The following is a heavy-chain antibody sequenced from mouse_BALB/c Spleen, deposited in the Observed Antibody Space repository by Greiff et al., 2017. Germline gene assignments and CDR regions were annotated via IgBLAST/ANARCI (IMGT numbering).Heavy chain of an antibody. V-gene: IGHV3-6*02. CDR3: ARASYGAFMDY. CDR1: GYSITSGYY. D-gene: IGHD6-1*01. Sequence: EVKLVESGPGLVKPSQSLSLTCSVTGYSITSGYYWNWIRQFPGNKLEWMGYISYDGSNNYNPSLKNRISITRDTSKNQFFLKLNSVTTEDTATYYCARASYGAFMDYWGQGTSVTVSS. J-gene: IGHJ4*01. CDR2: ISYDGSN.